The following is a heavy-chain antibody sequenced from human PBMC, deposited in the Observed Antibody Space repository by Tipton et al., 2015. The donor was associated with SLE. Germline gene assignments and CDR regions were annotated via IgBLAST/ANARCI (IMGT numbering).Heavy chain of an antibody. V-gene: IGHV4-61*02. CDR2: IYTGGSGST. D-gene: IGHD5-12*01. J-gene: IGHJ4*02. CDR3: ARTLRSWGATIPTFRFDY. Sequence: TLSLTCTVSGGFINNGAFYWSWIRQPAGKGLEWIGRIYTGGSGSTIYNPSLKSRVTISVDTSKNQFSLTLTSVTASDTAVYYCARTLRSWGATIPTFRFDYWGQGALVTVST. CDR1: GGFINNGAFY.